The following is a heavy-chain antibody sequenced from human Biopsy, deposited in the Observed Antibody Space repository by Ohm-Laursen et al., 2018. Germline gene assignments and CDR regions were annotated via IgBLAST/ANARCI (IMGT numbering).Heavy chain of an antibody. CDR2: LWYDGTNK. J-gene: IGHJ3*02. V-gene: IGHV3-33*01. Sequence: LRLSCAASGFSFSSYGMHWVRQAPGKGLEWVAVLWYDGTNKYYADSVKGRFTISRDNSKNTLYLQMNSLRSEDTAMYYCARPTNARAGGAPFDIWGQGTMVTVSS. CDR3: ARPTNARAGGAPFDI. CDR1: GFSFSSYG. D-gene: IGHD1-1*01.